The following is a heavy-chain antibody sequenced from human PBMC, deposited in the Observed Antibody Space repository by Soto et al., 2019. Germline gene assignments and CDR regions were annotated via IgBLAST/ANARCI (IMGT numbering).Heavy chain of an antibody. CDR2: IYTSGST. D-gene: IGHD3-10*01. CDR3: ARDHDGSGIERWFDP. V-gene: IGHV4-4*07. CDR1: GGSISSYY. J-gene: IGHJ5*02. Sequence: QVQLQESGPGLVKPSETLSLTCTVSGGSISSYYWSWIRQPAGKGLEWIGRIYTSGSTNYNPSLKSRVTMSVDTSKNQFALKLSSVTAADTAVYYCARDHDGSGIERWFDPWGQGTLVTVSS.